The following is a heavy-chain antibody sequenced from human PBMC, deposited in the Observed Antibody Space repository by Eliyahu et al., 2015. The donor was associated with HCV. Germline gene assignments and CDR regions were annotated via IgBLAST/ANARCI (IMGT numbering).Heavy chain of an antibody. D-gene: IGHD3-16*02. J-gene: IGHJ4*02. CDR1: GXSLSTSSHY. CDR2: VXYGGGT. V-gene: IGHV4-39*01. Sequence: QVQLQESGPGLVKPSETLSLTCXVSGXSLSTSSHYWGWIRQPPGKGLEWVGSVXYGGGTSSNPSLGSRVTISVDTSKNHFSLRLNSVTAADSAVYYCARHQYDYVWTTYRYQTNFDYWGQGTLVTVSS. CDR3: ARHQYDYVWTTYRYQTNFDY.